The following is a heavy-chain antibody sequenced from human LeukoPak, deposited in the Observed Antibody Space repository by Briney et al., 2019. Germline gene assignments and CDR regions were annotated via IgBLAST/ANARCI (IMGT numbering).Heavy chain of an antibody. D-gene: IGHD3-10*01. Sequence: PGGSLRLACAASGFTFSSYWMHWVRQAPGKGLVWVSRINSGGSSTSYADSVKGRFTISRDNAKNTLYLQMNSLRAEDTAVYYCARAPITAGYYYMDVWGKGTTVTISS. CDR2: INSGGSST. J-gene: IGHJ6*03. V-gene: IGHV3-74*01. CDR1: GFTFSSYW. CDR3: ARAPITAGYYYMDV.